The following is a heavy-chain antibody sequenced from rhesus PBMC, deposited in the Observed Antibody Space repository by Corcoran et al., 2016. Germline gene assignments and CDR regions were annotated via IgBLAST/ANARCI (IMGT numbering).Heavy chain of an antibody. Sequence: QVQLQASGLGLVKPSETLSLTGAVSGYSISSGYYWGWIRQPPGKGLEWIGRSSGSGGSNYLNPSLKRRITRSVDTSKNQFAQKLSSVTAADTAVYYCAGVGSSWSEWDTVCTEWYFDLWGPGTPITISS. CDR2: SSGSGGSN. J-gene: IGHJ2*01. D-gene: IGHD5-42*01. CDR3: AGVGSSWSEWDTVCTEWYFDL. V-gene: IGHV4S14*01. CDR1: GYSISSGYY.